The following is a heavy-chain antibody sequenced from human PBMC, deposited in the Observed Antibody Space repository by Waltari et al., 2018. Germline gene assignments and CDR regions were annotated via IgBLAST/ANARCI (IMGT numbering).Heavy chain of an antibody. CDR2: IRRKALKYGK. D-gene: IGHD4-17*01. CDR3: SRLFSSGDYYFPYMDV. CDR1: GFTFSDSA. J-gene: IGHJ6*03. Sequence: EVQLVESGGGLVQPGGSLKLSCAASGFTFSDSAIQWVRQDPGKVLERMGRIRRKALKYGKAYADALADKFTISRDDSKNMAYLQMNNETTADSAIYYCSRLFSSGDYYFPYMDVWGQGTTVTVSS. V-gene: IGHV3-73*01.